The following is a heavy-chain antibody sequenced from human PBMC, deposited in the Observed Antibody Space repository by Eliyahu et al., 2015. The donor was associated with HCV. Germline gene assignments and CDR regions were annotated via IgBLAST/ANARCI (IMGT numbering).Heavy chain of an antibody. CDR2: IHTDGYVP. Sequence: QVHLVQSGAEVKKPGTSVKISCXAXEYTHWVRQAPGQGLEWVGVIHTDGYVPNNAQKFQGRVTMTWDTSTSTVYMELSSLRSEDTAVYYCARESSLSFFSGSSKITHNAFDLWGQGTLVTVSS. J-gene: IGHJ3*01. D-gene: IGHD5-18*01. CDR3: ARESSLSFFSGSSKITHNAFDL. CDR1: EYT. V-gene: IGHV1-46*01.